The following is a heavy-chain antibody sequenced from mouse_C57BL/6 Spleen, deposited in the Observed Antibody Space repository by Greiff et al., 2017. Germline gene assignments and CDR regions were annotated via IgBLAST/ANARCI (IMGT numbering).Heavy chain of an antibody. V-gene: IGHV1-59*01. J-gene: IGHJ3*01. CDR2: IDPSDSYT. Sequence: VQLQQSGAELVRPGTSVKLSCKASGYTFTSYWMHWVKQRPGQGLEWIGVIDPSDSYTNYNQKFKGKATLTVDTSSSTAYMQLSSLTSEDSAVYYCARGDGYYAYWGQGTLVTVSA. D-gene: IGHD2-3*01. CDR1: GYTFTSYW. CDR3: ARGDGYYAY.